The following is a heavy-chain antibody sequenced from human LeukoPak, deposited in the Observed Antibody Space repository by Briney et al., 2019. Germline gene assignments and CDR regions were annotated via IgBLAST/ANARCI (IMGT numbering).Heavy chain of an antibody. CDR3: ARAVWFGELLYFDY. Sequence: SETLSLTCTVSGGSISSGDYYWSWIRQPPGKGLEWIGYIYYSGSTYYNPSLKSRVTISVDTSKNQFSLKLSSVTAADTAVYYCARAVWFGELLYFDYWGQGTLVTVSS. D-gene: IGHD3-10*01. J-gene: IGHJ4*02. V-gene: IGHV4-30-4*01. CDR2: IYYSGST. CDR1: GGSISSGDYY.